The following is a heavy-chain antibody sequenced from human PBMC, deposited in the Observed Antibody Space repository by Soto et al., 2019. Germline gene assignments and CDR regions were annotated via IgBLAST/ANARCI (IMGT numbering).Heavy chain of an antibody. D-gene: IGHD6-13*01. CDR1: GGSISSGGYY. V-gene: IGHV4-31*03. Sequence: QVQLQESGPGLVKPSQTLSLTCTVSGGSISSGGYYWSWIRQHPGKGLEWIGYIYYSGSTCYNPSLKSRVTISVDTSKNQFSLKLSSVTAADTAVYYCARVIRALAAAGRGTGWFDPWGQGTLVTVSS. CDR3: ARVIRALAAAGRGTGWFDP. CDR2: IYYSGST. J-gene: IGHJ5*02.